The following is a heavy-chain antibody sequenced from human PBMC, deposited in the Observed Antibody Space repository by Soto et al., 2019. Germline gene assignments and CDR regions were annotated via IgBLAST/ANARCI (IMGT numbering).Heavy chain of an antibody. CDR3: ARAILQLPRLYYFDY. Sequence: QVQLQESGPGLVKPSQTLSLTCTVSGGSISSGGYYWSWIRQHPGKGLEWIGYIYYSGSTYYNPSRKSRVTIAVDTSKNQFSLKLSSVTAADTAVYYCARAILQLPRLYYFDYWGQGTLVTVSS. CDR1: GGSISSGGYY. J-gene: IGHJ4*02. D-gene: IGHD2-2*01. V-gene: IGHV4-31*03. CDR2: IYYSGST.